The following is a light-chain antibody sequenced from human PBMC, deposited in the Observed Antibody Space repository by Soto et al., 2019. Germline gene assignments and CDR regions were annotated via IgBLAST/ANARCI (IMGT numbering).Light chain of an antibody. Sequence: EIVLTQSPATLSLSPGERATLSCRASQSVSSYLAWYQQKPGQAPRLLIYDASNRATGIPARFSSSGSGTDFTPTISSLEPEDFAVYYCQQRSNWPLLTFGGGTKVEIK. V-gene: IGKV3-11*01. J-gene: IGKJ4*01. CDR2: DAS. CDR3: QQRSNWPLLT. CDR1: QSVSSY.